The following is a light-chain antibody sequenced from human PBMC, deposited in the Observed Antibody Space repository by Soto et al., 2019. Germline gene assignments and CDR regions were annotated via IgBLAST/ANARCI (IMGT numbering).Light chain of an antibody. V-gene: IGKV1-27*01. CDR1: EDISNY. Sequence: DIQMTQSPSSLSASVGDRVTITCRASEDISNYLAWYQQKPGKVPKLLIYGASTLQSGVPYRFSGSGSATDFTLTISSLQTEDVATYYCQNYNRAPWTFGQGTKVESK. CDR3: QNYNRAPWT. J-gene: IGKJ1*01. CDR2: GAS.